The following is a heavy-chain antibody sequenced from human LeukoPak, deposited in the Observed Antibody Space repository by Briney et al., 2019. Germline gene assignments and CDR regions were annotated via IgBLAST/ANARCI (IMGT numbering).Heavy chain of an antibody. CDR2: ITVYNGNT. CDR3: ARVAGAAPEFQH. Sequence: ASVKVSCKTSGYTFTSSGINWVRQAPGQGLEWMGWITVYNGNTNYAQKFQGRVTMTRDTSTSTVYMELSSLRSEDTAVYYCARVAGAAPEFQHWGQGTLVTVSS. CDR1: GYTFTSSG. D-gene: IGHD2-15*01. J-gene: IGHJ1*01. V-gene: IGHV1-18*01.